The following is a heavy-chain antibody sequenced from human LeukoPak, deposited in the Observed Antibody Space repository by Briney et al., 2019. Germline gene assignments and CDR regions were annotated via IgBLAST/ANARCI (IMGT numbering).Heavy chain of an antibody. CDR3: ARGEAGTRYYYYGMDV. D-gene: IGHD6-19*01. V-gene: IGHV7-4-1*02. J-gene: IGHJ6*02. CDR2: INTNTGNP. CDR1: GYTLTELS. Sequence: ASVKVSCKVSGYTLTELSMHWVRQAPGQGLEWMGWINTNTGNPTYAQGFTGRFLFSLDTSVSTAYLQISSLKAEDTAVYYCARGEAGTRYYYYGMDVWGQGTTVTVSS.